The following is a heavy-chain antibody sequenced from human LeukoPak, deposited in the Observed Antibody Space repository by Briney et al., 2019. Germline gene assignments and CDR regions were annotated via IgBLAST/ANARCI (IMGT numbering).Heavy chain of an antibody. Sequence: SETLSLTCAVYGGSFSGYYWSWIRQPPGKGLEWIGEINHSGITNYNPSLESRVSISVDTSKNQFSLNLTSVTAADTAVYYCARGQVVRDFWGQGTLVTVSS. CDR2: INHSGIT. J-gene: IGHJ4*02. D-gene: IGHD2-15*01. CDR1: GGSFSGYY. V-gene: IGHV4-34*01. CDR3: ARGQVVRDF.